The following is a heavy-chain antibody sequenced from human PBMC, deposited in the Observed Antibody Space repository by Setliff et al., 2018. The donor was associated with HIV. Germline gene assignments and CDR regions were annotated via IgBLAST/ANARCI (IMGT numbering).Heavy chain of an antibody. Sequence: GGSLRLSCVGSDFTFSDYGIHWVRQAPGKGLVWVSRIDSDGITTYADSVEGRFTISRDNAKNALFLQMNNLRAEDSAIYYCARDIAGRGSAWGQGTLVTVSS. CDR2: IDSDGITT. CDR1: DFTFSDYG. V-gene: IGHV3-74*03. CDR3: ARDIAGRGSA. J-gene: IGHJ1*01. D-gene: IGHD6-19*01.